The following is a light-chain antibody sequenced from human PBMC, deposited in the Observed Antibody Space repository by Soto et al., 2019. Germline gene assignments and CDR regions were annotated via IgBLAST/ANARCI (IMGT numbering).Light chain of an antibody. V-gene: IGKV1-39*01. J-gene: IGKJ4*01. CDR3: QQSHSTPLT. CDR1: QSISNY. Sequence: DIQMTQSPSSLSASVGDRVTITCRASQSISNYLNWYQQKPGTAPKLLIYTASSLQSGVPSRFSGSGSGTDFTLTISSLQPEDFATYYRQQSHSTPLTFGGGTKVEIK. CDR2: TAS.